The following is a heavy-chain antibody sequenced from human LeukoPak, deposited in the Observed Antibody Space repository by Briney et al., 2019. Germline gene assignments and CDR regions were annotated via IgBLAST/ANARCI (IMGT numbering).Heavy chain of an antibody. Sequence: ASVKVSCKASGYTLSSYGISWVRQAPGQGREWMGWISGYNGNTNYAQKLQGRVTVTTDTSTNTAYMELRSLRSDDTAVYYCAREPLNTMIVVADHFDYWGQGTLVTVSS. CDR3: AREPLNTMIVVADHFDY. J-gene: IGHJ4*02. CDR2: ISGYNGNT. V-gene: IGHV1-18*01. D-gene: IGHD3-22*01. CDR1: GYTLSSYG.